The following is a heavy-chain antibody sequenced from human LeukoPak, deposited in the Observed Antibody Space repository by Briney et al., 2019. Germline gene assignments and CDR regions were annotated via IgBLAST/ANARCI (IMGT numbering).Heavy chain of an antibody. Sequence: SETLSLTCTVSGGSISSYYWSWIRQPPGKGLEWIVYIYYSGSTNYTPSLKSRVTISVDTSKNQFSLKLSSVTAADTAVYYCARLNGCSGGSCYLGWFDPWGQGTLVTVSS. J-gene: IGHJ5*02. CDR2: IYYSGST. CDR1: GGSISSYY. D-gene: IGHD2-15*01. V-gene: IGHV4-59*08. CDR3: ARLNGCSGGSCYLGWFDP.